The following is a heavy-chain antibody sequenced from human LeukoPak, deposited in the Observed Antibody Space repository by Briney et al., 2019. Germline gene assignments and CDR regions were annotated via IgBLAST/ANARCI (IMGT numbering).Heavy chain of an antibody. CDR2: ISWNSGSI. J-gene: IGHJ6*02. V-gene: IGHV3-9*01. D-gene: IGHD5-18*01. CDR1: GFTVSSNY. CDR3: AKGLFSQDTAMVTRTYYYYGMDV. Sequence: GGSLRLSCAASGFTVSSNYMSWVRQAPGKGLEWVSGISWNSGSIGYADSVKGRFTISRDNAKNSLYLQMNSPRAEDTALYYCAKGLFSQDTAMVTRTYYYYGMDVWGQGTTVTVSS.